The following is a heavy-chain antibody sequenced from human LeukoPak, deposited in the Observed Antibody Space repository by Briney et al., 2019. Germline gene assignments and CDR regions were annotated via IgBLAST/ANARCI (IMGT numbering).Heavy chain of an antibody. J-gene: IGHJ4*02. Sequence: GGSLRLSCAASGFTFSSHDMHWVRQAPGKGLEWVSSISRSRTYIYYADSVKGRFTISRDNAKNSLYLQMNSLRAEDTAVYYCAISYYDTSGPFDYWGQGTLVTVSS. D-gene: IGHD3-22*01. CDR1: GFTFSSHD. V-gene: IGHV3-21*01. CDR3: AISYYDTSGPFDY. CDR2: ISRSRTYI.